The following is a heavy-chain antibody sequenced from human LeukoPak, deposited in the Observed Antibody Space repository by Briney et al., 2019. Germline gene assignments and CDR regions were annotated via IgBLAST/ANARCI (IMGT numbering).Heavy chain of an antibody. J-gene: IGHJ6*02. V-gene: IGHV4-34*01. CDR2: INHSGST. Sequence: SETLSLTCAVYGGSFSGYYWSWIRQPPGKGLEWIGEINHSGSTNYNPSLKSRVTISVDTSKNQFSLKLSSMTAADTAVYYCARREQLASYYYYYGMDVWGQGTTVTVSS. CDR3: ARREQLASYYYYYGMDV. CDR1: GGSFSGYY. D-gene: IGHD6-13*01.